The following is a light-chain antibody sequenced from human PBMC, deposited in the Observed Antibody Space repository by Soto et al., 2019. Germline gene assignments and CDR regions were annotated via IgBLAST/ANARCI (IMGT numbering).Light chain of an antibody. CDR3: QQYGGSLPIT. V-gene: IGKV3-20*01. J-gene: IGKJ5*01. CDR1: QSVGSNH. CDR2: GAS. Sequence: ENVLTQSPGTLSLSPGERATLSCRASQSVGSNHLAWYQQKPGQAPRLLIYGASSRATGIPNRVSCSGSGTDFTLTISGLEPEDFSVYYCQQYGGSLPITFGQGTRLEIK.